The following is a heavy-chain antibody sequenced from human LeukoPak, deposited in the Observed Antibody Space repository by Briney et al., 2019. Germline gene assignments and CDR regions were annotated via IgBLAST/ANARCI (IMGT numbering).Heavy chain of an antibody. V-gene: IGHV3-23*01. CDR2: ISGSGGGT. J-gene: IGHJ4*02. CDR3: AKVASADAQARLNY. CDR1: GFTFSSYA. Sequence: GGSLRHSCAASGFTFSSYAMSRVRQAPGKGLEWVSAISGSGGGTYYADSVKDRFTISRDYSNNTLYLQMNSLRADDTAVYYCAKVASADAQARLNYWGQGTLVTVSS. D-gene: IGHD6-19*01.